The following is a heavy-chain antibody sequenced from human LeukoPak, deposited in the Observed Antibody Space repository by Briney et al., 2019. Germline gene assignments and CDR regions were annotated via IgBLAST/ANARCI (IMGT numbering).Heavy chain of an antibody. J-gene: IGHJ4*02. CDR1: GGSISSSSYY. V-gene: IGHV4-39*01. Sequence: SETLSLTCTVSGGSISSSSYYWGWIRQPPGKGLEWIGSIYYSGSTYYNPSLKSRVTISVDTSKNQFSLKLSSVTAADTAVYYCARGRGSGSGYYYDWGQGTLVTVSS. CDR3: ARGRGSGSGYYYD. D-gene: IGHD3-22*01. CDR2: IYYSGST.